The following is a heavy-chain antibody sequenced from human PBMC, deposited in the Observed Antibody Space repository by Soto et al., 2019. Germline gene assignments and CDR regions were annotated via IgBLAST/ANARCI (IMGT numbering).Heavy chain of an antibody. J-gene: IGHJ4*02. D-gene: IGHD3-22*01. Sequence: ASVKVSCKASGYTFTGYYMHWVRQAPGQGLEWMGWINPNSGGTNYAQKFQGRVTMTRDTSISTAYMELSRLRSDDTAVYYCARDLDDSSGYYYFDYWGQGTLVTVS. CDR3: ARDLDDSSGYYYFDY. CDR2: INPNSGGT. CDR1: GYTFTGYY. V-gene: IGHV1-2*02.